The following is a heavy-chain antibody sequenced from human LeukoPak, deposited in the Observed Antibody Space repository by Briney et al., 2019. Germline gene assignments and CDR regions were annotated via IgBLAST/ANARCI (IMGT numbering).Heavy chain of an antibody. V-gene: IGHV1-69*05. J-gene: IGHJ5*02. CDR2: IIPIFGTA. CDR1: GGTFSSYA. Sequence: ASVKVSCKASGGTFSSYAISWVRQAPGQGLEWMGRIIPIFGTANYAQKFQGRVTITTGESTSAAYMELSSLRSEDTAVYYCARGGYYGSGSLMVNWFDPWGQGTLITVSS. D-gene: IGHD3-10*01. CDR3: ARGGYYGSGSLMVNWFDP.